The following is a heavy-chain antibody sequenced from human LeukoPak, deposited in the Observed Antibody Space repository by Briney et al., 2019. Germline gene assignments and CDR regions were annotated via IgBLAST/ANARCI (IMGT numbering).Heavy chain of an antibody. CDR3: ARSYHHRRPDSSGYYLEHFDY. Sequence: PGRSLRLSCAASGFTFSSYGMHWVRQAPGKGLEWVAVIWYDGSNKYYADSVKGRFTISRDNSKNTLYLQMNSLRAEDTAVYYCARSYHHRRPDSSGYYLEHFDYWGQGTLVTVSS. CDR1: GFTFSSYG. J-gene: IGHJ4*02. V-gene: IGHV3-33*01. D-gene: IGHD3-22*01. CDR2: IWYDGSNK.